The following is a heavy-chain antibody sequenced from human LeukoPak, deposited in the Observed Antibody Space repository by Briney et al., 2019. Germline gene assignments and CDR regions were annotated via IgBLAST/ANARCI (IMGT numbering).Heavy chain of an antibody. CDR1: GGSISSGDYY. CDR3: AKILGYCSSTSCYTGGYYYGMDV. CDR2: IYYSGST. J-gene: IGHJ6*02. V-gene: IGHV4-30-4*01. D-gene: IGHD2-2*02. Sequence: PSETLSLTCTVSGGSISSGDYYWSWIRQPPGKGLEWIGYIYYSGSTYYNPSLKSRVTISVDTSKNQFSLKLSSVTAADTAVYYCAKILGYCSSTSCYTGGYYYGMDVWGQGTTVTVSS.